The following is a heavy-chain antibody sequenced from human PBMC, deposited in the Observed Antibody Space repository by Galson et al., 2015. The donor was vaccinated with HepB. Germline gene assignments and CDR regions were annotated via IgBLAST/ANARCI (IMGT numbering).Heavy chain of an antibody. CDR2: IIPIFGTA. J-gene: IGHJ3*02. V-gene: IGHV1-69*13. CDR1: GGTFSSYA. Sequence: SVKVSCKASGGTFSSYAISWVRQAPGQGLEWMGGIIPIFGTANYAQKFQGRVTITADESTSTAYMELSSLRSEDTAVYYCARPIGPLVRGAFDSWGQGTMVTVSS. CDR3: ARPIGPLVRGAFDS. D-gene: IGHD6-13*01.